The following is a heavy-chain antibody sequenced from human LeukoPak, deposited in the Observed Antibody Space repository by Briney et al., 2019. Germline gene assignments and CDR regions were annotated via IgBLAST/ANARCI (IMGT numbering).Heavy chain of an antibody. CDR3: TKAESGNFDY. Sequence: SETLSLTCTVSGGSVSSGSYYWSWIRQPPGKGLEWIGYIYYSGSTNYNPSLKSRVTISVDMSKNQFSLKLSSVTAADTAVYYCTKAESGNFDYWGQGTLVTVSS. CDR1: GGSVSSGSYY. CDR2: IYYSGST. D-gene: IGHD6-25*01. J-gene: IGHJ4*02. V-gene: IGHV4-61*01.